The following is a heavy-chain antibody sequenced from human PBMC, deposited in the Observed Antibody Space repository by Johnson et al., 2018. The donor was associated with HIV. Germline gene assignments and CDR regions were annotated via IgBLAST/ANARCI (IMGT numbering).Heavy chain of an antibody. V-gene: IGHV3-23*04. CDR3: AKSPGKDNGGNSGGIDF. CDR2: ISGSGGST. Sequence: EVQLVESGGGLVQPGGSLRLSCAASEFTFANYAMTWVRQAPGKGLEWVSGISGSGGSTYYADPVKGRFPISRDNSKNTLSLQMNSLRVEDTAVYYWAKSPGKDNGGNSGGIDFWGQGTRVTVSS. D-gene: IGHD4-23*01. CDR1: EFTFANYA. J-gene: IGHJ3*01.